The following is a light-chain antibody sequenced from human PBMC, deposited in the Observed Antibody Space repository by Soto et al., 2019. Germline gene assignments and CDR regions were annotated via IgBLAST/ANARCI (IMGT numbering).Light chain of an antibody. CDR2: AAS. CDR3: QQYYNYPWT. Sequence: AIRMTQSPSSFSASTGDRVTITCRASQGISSYLAWYQQKPGKAPKLLIYAASTLQSGVPSRFSGSGSGTDFTLTIRCLQSEDFATYYCQQYYNYPWTFGQGTKVEIK. CDR1: QGISSY. V-gene: IGKV1-8*01. J-gene: IGKJ1*01.